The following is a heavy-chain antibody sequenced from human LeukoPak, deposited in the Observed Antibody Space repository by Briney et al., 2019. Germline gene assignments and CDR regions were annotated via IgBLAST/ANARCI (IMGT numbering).Heavy chain of an antibody. CDR1: GYTFTDYY. J-gene: IGHJ4*02. CDR2: INPNSGGT. D-gene: IGHD3-10*01. CDR3: AKGWFGELSPLYFDY. Sequence: GASVKVSCKASGYTFTDYYMHWVRQAPGQGLEWMGWINPNSGGTNYAQKFQGRVTMTRDTSISTAYMELSRLRSDDTAVYYCAKGWFGELSPLYFDYWGQGTLVTVSS. V-gene: IGHV1-2*02.